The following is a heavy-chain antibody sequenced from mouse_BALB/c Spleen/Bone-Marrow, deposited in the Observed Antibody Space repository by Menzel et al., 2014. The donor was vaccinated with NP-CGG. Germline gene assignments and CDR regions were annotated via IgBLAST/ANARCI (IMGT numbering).Heavy chain of an antibody. V-gene: IGHV14-3*02. Sequence: EVQLQQSGAELVKPGASVKLSCTASGFNIKDTYMYWVKQRPEQGLEWIGRFDPANGNTKYDPKFQDKATITADTSSNTAYLQLSSLTSEDTAVYYCARYYYGSSLFAYWGQGTLVTVSA. D-gene: IGHD1-1*01. CDR2: FDPANGNT. J-gene: IGHJ3*01. CDR1: GFNIKDTY. CDR3: ARYYYGSSLFAY.